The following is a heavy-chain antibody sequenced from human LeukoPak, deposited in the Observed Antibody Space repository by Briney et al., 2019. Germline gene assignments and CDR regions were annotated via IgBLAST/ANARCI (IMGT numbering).Heavy chain of an antibody. CDR3: ARDPVNYYDSSGYYL. CDR1: GFTVSSNY. J-gene: IGHJ5*02. CDR2: IYSGGST. Sequence: GGSLRLSCAASGFTVSSNYMSWVRQAPGKGLEWVSVIYSGGSTCYADSVKGRFTISRDNSKNTLYLQMNSLRAEDTAVYYCARDPVNYYDSSGYYLWGQGTLVTVSS. V-gene: IGHV3-66*02. D-gene: IGHD3-22*01.